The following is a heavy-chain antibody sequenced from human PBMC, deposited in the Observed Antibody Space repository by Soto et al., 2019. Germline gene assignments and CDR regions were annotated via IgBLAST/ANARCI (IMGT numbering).Heavy chain of an antibody. J-gene: IGHJ4*02. CDR2: IYYSGST. CDR3: ARVHVGYYFDS. D-gene: IGHD3-10*01. V-gene: IGHV4-59*01. CDR1: GGSISSYY. Sequence: PSETLSLTCTVSGGSISSYYWSWIRQPPGKGLEWIGYIYYSGSTNYNPSLKSRVTISVDSSKNQFSLKLSSVTAADTAVYYCARVHVGYYFDSWGQGTLVTVS.